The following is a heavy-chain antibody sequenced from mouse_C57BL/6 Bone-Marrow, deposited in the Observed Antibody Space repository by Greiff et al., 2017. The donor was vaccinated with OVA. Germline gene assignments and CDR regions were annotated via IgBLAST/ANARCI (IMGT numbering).Heavy chain of an antibody. Sequence: QVQLQQPGAELVKPGASVKLSCKASGYTFTSYWMHWVKQRPGQGLEWIGMIHPNSGSTNYNEKFKSKATLTVDKSSSTAYMQLSSLTSEDAAVYYWAPITTVVARDYWGKGTTLTVSS. D-gene: IGHD1-1*01. V-gene: IGHV1-64*01. CDR2: IHPNSGST. J-gene: IGHJ2*01. CDR3: APITTVVARDY. CDR1: GYTFTSYW.